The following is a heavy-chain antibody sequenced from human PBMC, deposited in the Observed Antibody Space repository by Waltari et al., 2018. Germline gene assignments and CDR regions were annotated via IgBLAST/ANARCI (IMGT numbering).Heavy chain of an antibody. D-gene: IGHD3-9*01. Sequence: QVQLQESGPGLLKPSQTLSLTCTVSGGSIDGGSYYWTWVRQPAGKGLEWIGHIYTSGRTNYNPSLKSRVTISLDTSKNEFSLKLSSVNAADTAMYDCAREFGGDWLRGYFDSWGQGTLVTVSS. J-gene: IGHJ4*03. CDR2: IYTSGRT. CDR3: AREFGGDWLRGYFDS. V-gene: IGHV4-61*09. CDR1: GGSIDGGSYY.